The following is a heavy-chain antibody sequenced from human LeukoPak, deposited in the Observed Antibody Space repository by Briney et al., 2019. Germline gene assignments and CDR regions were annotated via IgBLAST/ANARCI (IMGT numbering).Heavy chain of an antibody. D-gene: IGHD3-22*01. CDR1: GFTFSSYE. CDR3: AKISGYYPFDY. CDR2: IRYE. J-gene: IGHJ4*02. V-gene: IGHV3-30*02. Sequence: GGSLRLSCAASGFTFSSYEMNWVRQAPGKGLEWVAFIRYEYYTDSVKGRFTISRDNSKNTLYLQMNNLRAEDTALYYCAKISGYYPFDYWGQGTLVTVSS.